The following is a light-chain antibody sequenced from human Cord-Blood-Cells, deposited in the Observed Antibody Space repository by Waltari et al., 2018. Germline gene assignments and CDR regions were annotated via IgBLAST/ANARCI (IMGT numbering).Light chain of an antibody. CDR3: QQYNSQPYT. J-gene: IGKJ2*01. CDR1: QSISSW. V-gene: IGKV1-5*03. Sequence: DIQMTQSPSTLSASVGDRVTITGRASQSISSWLAWYQQKPGKAPKLLIYKASSVESGVPSRFSGSGSGTEFTLTISSLQPDDFATYYCQQYNSQPYTFGQGTKLEIK. CDR2: KAS.